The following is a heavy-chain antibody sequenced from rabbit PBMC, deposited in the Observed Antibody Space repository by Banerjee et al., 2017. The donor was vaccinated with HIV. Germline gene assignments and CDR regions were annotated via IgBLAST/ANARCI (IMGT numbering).Heavy chain of an antibody. CDR2: IDPVFGIT. D-gene: IGHD8-1*01. CDR1: GFSFSSGYD. J-gene: IGHJ4*01. Sequence: QEQLVESGGGLVQPEGSLTLTCTASGFSFSSGYDMCWVRQAPGKGLEWIGYIDPVFGITYYANWVNGRFSISRENAQNTVFLQMTSLTAADTATYFCARDGAGGSYFALWGQGTLVTVS. V-gene: IGHV1S47*01. CDR3: ARDGAGGSYFAL.